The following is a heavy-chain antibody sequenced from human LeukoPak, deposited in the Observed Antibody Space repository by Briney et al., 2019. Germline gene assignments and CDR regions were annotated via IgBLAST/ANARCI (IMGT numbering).Heavy chain of an antibody. CDR3: ARDPGCSSTSCSAWFDP. D-gene: IGHD2-2*01. V-gene: IGHV3-11*01. CDR2: ISSSGCTI. CDR1: GFTFSDYY. J-gene: IGHJ5*02. Sequence: PGGSLRLSCAASGFTFSDYYMSWIRQAPGKGLEWVSYISSSGCTIYYADSVKGRFTISRDNAKNSLYLQMNSLRAEDTAAYYCARDPGCSSTSCSAWFDPWGQGTLVTVSS.